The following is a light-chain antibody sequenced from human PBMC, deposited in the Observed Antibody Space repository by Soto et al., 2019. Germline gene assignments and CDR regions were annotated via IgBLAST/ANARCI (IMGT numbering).Light chain of an antibody. Sequence: EIVLTQSPGTLSLSPGERATLSCRASQSFRGLLAWYQQKPGLAPRLLIYDASSRATGIPDRFSGSGSGTDFTLTISRLEPEDFAVYYCQQYGSSPWTFGQGTKVDIK. V-gene: IGKV3D-20*01. CDR1: QSFRGL. J-gene: IGKJ1*01. CDR2: DAS. CDR3: QQYGSSPWT.